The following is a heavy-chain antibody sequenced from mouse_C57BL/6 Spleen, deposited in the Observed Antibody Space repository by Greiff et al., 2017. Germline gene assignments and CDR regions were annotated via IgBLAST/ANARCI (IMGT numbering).Heavy chain of an antibody. D-gene: IGHD4-1*01. CDR3: AWERDD. CDR2: INPSYGDT. Sequence: QVQLQQPGAELVMPGASVKLSCKASGYTFTSYWMHWVKQRPGQGLEWIGNINPSYGDTNYNPKFKSKSTLTVDTSSITAYMPLSSLTSEDCAVYYCAWERDDWGQGTTVTVSA. V-gene: IGHV1-53*01. J-gene: IGHJ2*01. CDR1: GYTFTSYW.